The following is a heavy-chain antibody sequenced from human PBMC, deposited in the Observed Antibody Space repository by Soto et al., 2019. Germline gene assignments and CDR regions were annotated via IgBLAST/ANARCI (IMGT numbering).Heavy chain of an antibody. J-gene: IGHJ6*01. CDR3: AREGFHGKAGPPIQDYYYYCRDV. CDR1: GGTFSSYA. CDR2: IIPIFGTS. D-gene: IGHD6-13*01. V-gene: IGHV1-69*01. Sequence: QVQLVQSGAEVKKPGSSVKVSCRASGGTFSSYAITWVRQAPGQGLEWMGGIIPIFGTSNYAQKFQGRVTITADESTSTAYMELRSLRSDDTSVYHCAREGFHGKAGPPIQDYYYYCRDVCCQGSTVIVSS.